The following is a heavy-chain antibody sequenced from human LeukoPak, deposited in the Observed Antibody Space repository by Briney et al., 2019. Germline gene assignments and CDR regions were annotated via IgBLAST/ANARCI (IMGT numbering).Heavy chain of an antibody. J-gene: IGHJ4*02. CDR1: GFTFSSYS. D-gene: IGHD6-13*01. CDR3: AKDRASYSSSPFDY. Sequence: GGSLRLSCAASGFTFSSYSMNWVRQAPGKGLEWVSYISSSSSTIYYADSVKGRFTISRDNAKNSLYLQMNSLRAEDTAVYYCAKDRASYSSSPFDYWGQGTLVTVSS. CDR2: ISSSSSTI. V-gene: IGHV3-48*01.